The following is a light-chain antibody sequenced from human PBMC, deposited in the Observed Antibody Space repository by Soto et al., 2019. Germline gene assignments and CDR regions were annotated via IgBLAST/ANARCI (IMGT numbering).Light chain of an antibody. CDR1: SSNIGAVYD. V-gene: IGLV1-40*01. CDR2: GQN. Sequence: QSVLTQPPSVLGVPGQRVTIACTGSSSNIGAVYDVHWYQQVPGSAPKLLIYGQNNRPSGVPDRFSGSKSGTSASLAITGLQAEDEADYYCQSYDSSLNSVVYGGGTKLTVL. CDR3: QSYDSSLNSVV. J-gene: IGLJ2*01.